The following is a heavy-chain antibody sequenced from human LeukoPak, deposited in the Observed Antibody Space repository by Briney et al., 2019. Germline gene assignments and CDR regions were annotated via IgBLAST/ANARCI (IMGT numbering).Heavy chain of an antibody. CDR3: ARGRRGSGSYIFDY. J-gene: IGHJ4*02. CDR2: INAGNGNT. CDR1: GYIFTRYT. V-gene: IGHV1-3*01. D-gene: IGHD3-10*01. Sequence: ASVKVSCKASGYIFTRYTIHWVRQAPGQRLKWMGWINAGNGNTRYSQEFQDKVTITRDTSANTAYMELSSLRSEDTAVYYCARGRRGSGSYIFDYWGQGTLVIVSS.